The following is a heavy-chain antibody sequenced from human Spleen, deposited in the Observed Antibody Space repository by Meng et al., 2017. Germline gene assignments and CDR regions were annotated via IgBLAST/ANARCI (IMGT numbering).Heavy chain of an antibody. J-gene: IGHJ4*02. CDR1: CYTFGSYG. D-gene: IGHD2-15*01. Sequence: VHPLQSGPGGKKPWASVRVSCKASCYTFGSYGICWVRQAPGQGPEWMGWCVNYVDTYPAPKFQGRVTMTTDTHTNTAFMELRSLTSDDTAVYYCASGTPGRSYCDYWGQGTLVTVSS. V-gene: IGHV1-18*01. CDR3: ASGTPGRSYCDY. CDR2: CVNYVDT.